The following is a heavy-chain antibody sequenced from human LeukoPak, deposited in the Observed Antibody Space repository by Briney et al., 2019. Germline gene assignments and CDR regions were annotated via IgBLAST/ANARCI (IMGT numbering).Heavy chain of an antibody. CDR1: GGSISSYY. J-gene: IGHJ4*02. D-gene: IGHD5-24*01. Sequence: SETLSLTCTVSGGSISSYYWSWIRQPPGRGLEWIAYIYYTGSTNYNPSLKSRVTISVDTSKDQFSLKLSSVTAADTAVYYCARHFGDAYRRSFDFWGQGTLVTVSS. V-gene: IGHV4-59*08. CDR3: ARHFGDAYRRSFDF. CDR2: IYYTGST.